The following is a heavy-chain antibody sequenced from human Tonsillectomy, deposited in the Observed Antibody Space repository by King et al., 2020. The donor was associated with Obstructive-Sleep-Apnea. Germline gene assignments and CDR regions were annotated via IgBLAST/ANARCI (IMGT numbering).Heavy chain of an antibody. CDR1: GFTFSNAW. Sequence: VQLVESGGGLVKPGGSLRLSCAASGFTFSNAWMSWVRQAPGKGLEWGGRVKSKNDGGTTEYAAPGKGRFTISRDDSKNTLYLQMNSLKTEDTAVYYCTTGDIVVVVAGAFDIWGQGTMVTVSS. J-gene: IGHJ3*02. D-gene: IGHD2-15*01. CDR2: VKSKNDGGTT. CDR3: TTGDIVVVVAGAFDI. V-gene: IGHV3-15*01.